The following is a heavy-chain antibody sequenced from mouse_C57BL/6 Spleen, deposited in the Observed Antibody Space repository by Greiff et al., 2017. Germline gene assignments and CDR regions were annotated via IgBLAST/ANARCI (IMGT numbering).Heavy chain of an antibody. CDR3: ARRAYYGWFAY. J-gene: IGHJ3*01. Sequence: VQLKESGPELVKPGASVKIPCKASGYTFTDYNMDWVKQSHGKSLEWIGDINPNNGGTIYNQKFKGKATLTVDKSSSTAYMELRSLTSEDTAVYYCARRAYYGWFAYWGQGTLVTVSA. D-gene: IGHD2-10*01. CDR2: INPNNGGT. V-gene: IGHV1-18*01. CDR1: GYTFTDYN.